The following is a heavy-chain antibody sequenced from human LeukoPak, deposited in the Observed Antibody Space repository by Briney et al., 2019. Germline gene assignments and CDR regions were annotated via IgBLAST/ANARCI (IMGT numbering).Heavy chain of an antibody. CDR1: GFTFSSYS. CDR2: ISSSSSYI. Sequence: PGGSLRLSCAASGFTFSSYSMNWVRQAPGKGLEWVSSISSSSSYIYYADSVKGRFTISRDNAKNSLYLQMNSLRAEDTAVYYCARAGRGYDAFDIWGQGTMVTVSS. D-gene: IGHD1-26*01. CDR3: ARAGRGYDAFDI. J-gene: IGHJ3*02. V-gene: IGHV3-21*01.